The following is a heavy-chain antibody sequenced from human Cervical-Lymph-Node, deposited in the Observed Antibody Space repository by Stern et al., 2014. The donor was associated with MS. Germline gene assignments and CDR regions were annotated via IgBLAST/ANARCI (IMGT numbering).Heavy chain of an antibody. V-gene: IGHV3-72*01. J-gene: IGHJ4*02. Sequence: EVQLVESGGGLVQPGGSLRLSCAASGFTFSDHYMDWVRQAPGKGLEWVGRSRNKAPSYPTEYAASVKGRFTISRDDSKNSLYLQMSSLKTEDTAVYYCARQGTIFGVVVPYFDSWGQGTRVTVSS. CDR2: SRNKAPSYPT. D-gene: IGHD3-3*01. CDR3: ARQGTIFGVVVPYFDS. CDR1: GFTFSDHY.